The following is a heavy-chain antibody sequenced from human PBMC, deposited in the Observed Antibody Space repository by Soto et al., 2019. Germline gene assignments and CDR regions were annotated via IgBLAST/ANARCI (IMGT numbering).Heavy chain of an antibody. Sequence: QRXGSLRLSCAASGFTFSDFCMHWVRQAPGKGLEWVAIIWYDGSDKYYADSVKGRFTISRDNSKNTLYLQMNSLRAEDTAVYHCAFGNLSYYFDFWGQGTPVTVSS. CDR1: GFTFSDFC. D-gene: IGHD3-16*01. V-gene: IGHV3-33*01. CDR2: IWYDGSDK. CDR3: AFGNLSYYFDF. J-gene: IGHJ4*02.